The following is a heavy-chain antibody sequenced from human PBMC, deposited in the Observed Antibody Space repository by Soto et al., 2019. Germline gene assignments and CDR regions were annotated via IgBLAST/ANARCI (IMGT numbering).Heavy chain of an antibody. D-gene: IGHD3-22*01. V-gene: IGHV3-11*01. Sequence: QVQLVESGGGLVQTSGSLRIACVASGFTFSDYYMSWVRQAPGKGLEWVSYISSTGNNIYYADSVKGRFTISRDNAKNSVYLQMNNLRAEDTALYFCAKMSSENYYDPVFSWGQGTLVTVSS. CDR3: AKMSSENYYDPVFS. CDR2: ISSTGNNI. J-gene: IGHJ4*02. CDR1: GFTFSDYY.